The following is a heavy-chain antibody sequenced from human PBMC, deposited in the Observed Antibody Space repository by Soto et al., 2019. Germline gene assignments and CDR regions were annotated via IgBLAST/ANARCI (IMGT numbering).Heavy chain of an antibody. Sequence: SETLSLTCAVYGGSFSGYYWSWIRQPPGKGLEWIGEINHSGSTNYNPSLKSRVTISVDTSKNQFSLKLSSVTAADTAVYYCERGSALVTYYHGSVSYYRPYYFDYWGPGTLLTVSS. V-gene: IGHV4-34*01. D-gene: IGHD3-10*01. CDR3: ERGSALVTYYHGSVSYYRPYYFDY. J-gene: IGHJ4*02. CDR2: INHSGST. CDR1: GGSFSGYY.